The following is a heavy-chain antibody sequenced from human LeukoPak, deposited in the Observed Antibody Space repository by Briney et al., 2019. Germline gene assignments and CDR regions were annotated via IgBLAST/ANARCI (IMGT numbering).Heavy chain of an antibody. CDR2: ISGAGGDT. J-gene: IGHJ4*02. V-gene: IGHV3-23*01. D-gene: IGHD3-16*01. CDR3: ARLGGGLDYFDY. CDR1: GFRFGSYA. Sequence: TGGSLRLSCAASGFRFGSYAMTWVRQAPGKGLEWVSVISGAGGDTYCADSVKGRFTISRDNSKNTLYLQMSSLRAEDTAVYYCARLGGGLDYFDYWGQGTLVTVSS.